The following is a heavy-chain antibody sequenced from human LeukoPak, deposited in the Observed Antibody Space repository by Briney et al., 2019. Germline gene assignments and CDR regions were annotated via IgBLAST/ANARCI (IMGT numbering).Heavy chain of an antibody. D-gene: IGHD3-3*01. V-gene: IGHV3-23*01. Sequence: GGSLRLSCAASGFTFSSYAMSWVRQAPGKGLEWVSAISGSGGSTYYADSVKGRFTISRDNSKNTLYLQMNSLRAEDTAVYYCAKDGQPAGITIFGLVIFGSDVWGQGTTVTVSS. CDR2: ISGSGGST. J-gene: IGHJ6*02. CDR3: AKDGQPAGITIFGLVIFGSDV. CDR1: GFTFSSYA.